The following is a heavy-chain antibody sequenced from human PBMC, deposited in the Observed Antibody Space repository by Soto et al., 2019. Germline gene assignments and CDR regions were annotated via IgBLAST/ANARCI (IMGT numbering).Heavy chain of an antibody. V-gene: IGHV1-69*13. Sequence: SVKVSCKASGGTFSSYAISWVRQAPGQGLEWMGGIIPIFGTANYAQKFQGRVTITADESTSTAYMELSSLRSEDTAVYYCARDPGYYDFWSGPSNFDYWGQVNLVTVSS. J-gene: IGHJ4*02. CDR2: IIPIFGTA. D-gene: IGHD3-3*01. CDR3: ARDPGYYDFWSGPSNFDY. CDR1: GGTFSSYA.